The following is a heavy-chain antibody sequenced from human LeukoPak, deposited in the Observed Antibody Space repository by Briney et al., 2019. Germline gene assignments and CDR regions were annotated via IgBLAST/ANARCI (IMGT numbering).Heavy chain of an antibody. J-gene: IGHJ4*02. Sequence: PGGSLRLSCAASGFTFRNYAMSWVRQAPGKGLEWVSGIGDTGVTTYYTDSVKGRFTISRDKSKNTLYLQMNSLRTEDTAVYYCAKGAIAAAGMGGYFDYWGQGTLVTVSS. V-gene: IGHV3-23*01. CDR3: AKGAIAAAGMGGYFDY. CDR2: IGDTGVTT. CDR1: GFTFRNYA. D-gene: IGHD6-13*01.